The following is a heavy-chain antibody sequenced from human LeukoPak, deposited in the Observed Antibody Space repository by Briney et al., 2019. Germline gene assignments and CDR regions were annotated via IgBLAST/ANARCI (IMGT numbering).Heavy chain of an antibody. V-gene: IGHV4-39*01. CDR1: GGSISSSSYY. CDR3: TRVVSRGAFDI. D-gene: IGHD3-22*01. Sequence: PSETLSLTCTVSGGSISSSSYYWGWIRQPPGKGLEWIGSIYYSGSTYYKPSLKSRVTISVDTSKNLFSLRLSSVTAADTAVYYCTRVVSRGAFDIWGQGTMVSVSS. CDR2: IYYSGST. J-gene: IGHJ3*02.